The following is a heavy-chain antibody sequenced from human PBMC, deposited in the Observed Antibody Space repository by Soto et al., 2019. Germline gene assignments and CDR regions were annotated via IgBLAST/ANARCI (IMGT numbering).Heavy chain of an antibody. V-gene: IGHV4-34*01. D-gene: IGHD3-10*01. CDR2: INHSGST. Sequence: QVRLQHWGAGLLKPSETLSRTCAVYGGSLSGYSWSWIRQPPGRGLEWIGEINHSGSTNYNPSLKSRDTISVDTPKNQFSLNLTSVTAADTAVYYCAKGFGGRLYGPGSDAFDDWGQGILVTVSS. CDR1: GGSLSGYS. CDR3: AKGFGGRLYGPGSDAFDD. J-gene: IGHJ4*02.